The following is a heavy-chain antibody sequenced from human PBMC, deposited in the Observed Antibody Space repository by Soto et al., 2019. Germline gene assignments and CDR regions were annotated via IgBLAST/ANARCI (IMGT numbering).Heavy chain of an antibody. V-gene: IGHV1-18*01. D-gene: IGHD6-19*01. CDR1: GYTFTSYD. Sequence: ASVKVSCKASGYTFTSYDISWVRKAPGQGLEGMGWISTYNGNTNYAQKLQGRVTMTTDTSTSTAYMELRSLRSDDTAVYYCARGVAGTVRNWFDPWGQGTLVTVSS. J-gene: IGHJ5*02. CDR3: ARGVAGTVRNWFDP. CDR2: ISTYNGNT.